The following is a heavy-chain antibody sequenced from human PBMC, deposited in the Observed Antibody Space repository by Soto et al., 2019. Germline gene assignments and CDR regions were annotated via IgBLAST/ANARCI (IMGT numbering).Heavy chain of an antibody. CDR3: AKGRGGSGSLTPRVDF. V-gene: IGHV3-23*01. Sequence: EVQLLESGGGLVQPGGSLRLSCAASGFTLNNYAMTWFRQAPGKGLEWVSAISGGGDTTSYADSVKGRFTVSRDGSKNTLYLQMRSLRAEDTALYYCAKGRGGSGSLTPRVDFWGQGTLVTVSS. CDR1: GFTLNNYA. CDR2: ISGGGDTT. D-gene: IGHD3-10*01. J-gene: IGHJ4*02.